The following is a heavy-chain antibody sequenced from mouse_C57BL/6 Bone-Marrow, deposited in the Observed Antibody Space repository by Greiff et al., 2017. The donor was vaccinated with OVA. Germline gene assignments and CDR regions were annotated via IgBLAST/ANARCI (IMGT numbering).Heavy chain of an antibody. CDR2: IYPRSGNT. CDR3: ARPLPGSDY. J-gene: IGHJ2*01. CDR1: GFNIKDDY. D-gene: IGHD4-1*01. V-gene: IGHV1-81*01. Sequence: QVQLKQSGAELVRPGASVKLSCTASGFNIKDDYMHWVKQRPEQGLEWIGEIYPRSGNTYYNEKFKGKATLTADKSSSTAYMELRSLTSEDSAVYFCARPLPGSDYWGQGTTLTVSS.